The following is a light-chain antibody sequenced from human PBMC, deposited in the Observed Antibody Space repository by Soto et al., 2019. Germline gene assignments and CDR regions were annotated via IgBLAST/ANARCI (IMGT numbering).Light chain of an antibody. V-gene: IGLV2-23*02. Sequence: QSALTQPASVSGSPGQSITISCTGTSSDVGSYNLVSWYQQHPGKAPKLMIYEVSKRPSGVSNRFSGSKSGNTASLTISGLQAEDEADYYCCSYAGSSTPYAFGTGTKLTVL. CDR1: SSDVGSYNL. CDR3: CSYAGSSTPYA. CDR2: EVS. J-gene: IGLJ1*01.